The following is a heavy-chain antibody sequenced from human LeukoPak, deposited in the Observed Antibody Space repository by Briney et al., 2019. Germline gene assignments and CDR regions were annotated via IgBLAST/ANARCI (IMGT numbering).Heavy chain of an antibody. D-gene: IGHD3-10*01. CDR1: GFTFSSYA. CDR3: AKDGSYGSGSSPPDYFDY. J-gene: IGHJ4*02. Sequence: GGSLRLSCAASGFTFSSYAMSWVRQAPGKGLEWVSAISGSGGSTYYADSVKGRFTISRDNSKNTLYLQMNSLRAEDTAVYYCAKDGSYGSGSSPPDYFDYWGQGTLVTVPS. CDR2: ISGSGGST. V-gene: IGHV3-23*01.